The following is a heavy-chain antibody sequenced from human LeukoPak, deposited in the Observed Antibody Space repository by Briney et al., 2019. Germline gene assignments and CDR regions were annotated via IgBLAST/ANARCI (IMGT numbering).Heavy chain of an antibody. CDR2: IYYSGST. CDR3: ARDLIVVVPAAIEGYGMDV. CDR1: GGSISSGDYY. J-gene: IGHJ6*02. Sequence: PSQTLSLTCTVSGGSISSGDYYWSWIRQPPGKGLEWIGYIYYSGSTYYNPSLKSRVTISVDTSKNQFSLKLSSVTAADTAVYYCARDLIVVVPAAIEGYGMDVWGQGTTVTVSS. D-gene: IGHD2-2*01. V-gene: IGHV4-30-4*01.